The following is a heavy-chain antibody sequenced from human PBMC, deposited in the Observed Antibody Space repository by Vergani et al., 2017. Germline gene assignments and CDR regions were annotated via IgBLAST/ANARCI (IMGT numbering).Heavy chain of an antibody. J-gene: IGHJ5*02. CDR2: IYHSGST. D-gene: IGHD3-10*01. CDR1: GGSMSGYY. Sequence: QVRLQESCPGLVKPSEILSLTCSVSGGSMSGYYCSWIRPPPGKELEWIGYIYHSGSTNYNPSLETRVTISGDTSKNQFSLKLNSVTAADTAVYYCGRVAEFYGWGSRLLDRWGQGILVTDSS. V-gene: IGHV4-59*01. CDR3: GRVAEFYGWGSRLLDR.